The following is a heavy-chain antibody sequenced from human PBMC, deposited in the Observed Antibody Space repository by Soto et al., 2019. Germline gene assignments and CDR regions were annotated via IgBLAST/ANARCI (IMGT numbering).Heavy chain of an antibody. Sequence: AAVKVSCKASGYTFTGYYMHWVRQAPGQGLEWMGWINPNSGGTNYAQKFQGRVTMTRDTSISTAYMELSRLRADDTAVYYCARDRRARTMVVDGFEIWGQGTMVTVSS. CDR3: ARDRRARTMVVDGFEI. J-gene: IGHJ3*02. CDR1: GYTFTGYY. D-gene: IGHD3-22*01. CDR2: INPNSGGT. V-gene: IGHV1-2*02.